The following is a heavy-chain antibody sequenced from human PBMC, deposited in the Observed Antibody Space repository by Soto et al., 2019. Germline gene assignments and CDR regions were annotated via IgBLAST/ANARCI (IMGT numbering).Heavy chain of an antibody. V-gene: IGHV1-69*08. Sequence: QVQLVQSGAEVKKPGSSVKVSCKASGDTFSTHSFTWVRQAPGQRLEWMGRIIPFVGTESHEQKFKDRVTDFADTQIVTAHLAVSSLNFVDQAIDYCATATSISASASEYRCKGTLVTVSS. CDR2: IIPFVGTE. CDR1: GDTFSTHS. D-gene: IGHD3-3*01. CDR3: ATATSISASASEY. J-gene: IGHJ4*02.